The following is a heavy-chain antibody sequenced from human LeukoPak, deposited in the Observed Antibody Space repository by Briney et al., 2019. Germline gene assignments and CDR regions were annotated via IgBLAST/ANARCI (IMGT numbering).Heavy chain of an antibody. J-gene: IGHJ4*02. CDR3: ARMGSSSSSY. V-gene: IGHV3-7*01. CDR1: GFTFNSYS. D-gene: IGHD6-6*01. CDR2: IKQDGSEK. Sequence: PGGSLRLSCAASGFTFNSYSMTWVRQAPGKGLEWVANIKQDGSEKYYVDSVKGRFTISRDNAKNSLYLQMNSLRAEDTAVYYCARMGSSSSSYWGQGTLVTVSS.